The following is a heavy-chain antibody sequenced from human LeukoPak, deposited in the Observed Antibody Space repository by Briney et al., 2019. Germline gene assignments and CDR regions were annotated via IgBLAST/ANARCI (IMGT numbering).Heavy chain of an antibody. V-gene: IGHV4-39*01. Sequence: ASETLSLTCSVSGGSISRSSYYWGWIRQPPGKGLEWIGNIYYSGSTYYNPSLKSRVTISVDTSKNQFSLKLSSVTAADTAVYFCARWGGGGTYSENYFDFWGQGTLVTVSS. CDR3: ARWGGGGTYSENYFDF. D-gene: IGHD1-26*01. CDR2: IYYSGST. J-gene: IGHJ4*02. CDR1: GGSISRSSYY.